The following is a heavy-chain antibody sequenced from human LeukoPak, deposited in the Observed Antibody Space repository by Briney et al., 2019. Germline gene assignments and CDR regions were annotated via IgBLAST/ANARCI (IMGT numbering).Heavy chain of an antibody. CDR3: TRGGGGHLGEWNYYYYMDV. Sequence: GGSLRLSCAASGFTFSSYSTNWVRQAPGKGLEWVAYISSTTRTIHYADSVEGRFAISRDNAKNSLYLQMNSLRAEDTALYYCTRGGGGHLGEWNYYYYMDVWGKGTTVTVSS. CDR1: GFTFSSYS. CDR2: ISSTTRTI. J-gene: IGHJ6*03. V-gene: IGHV3-48*04. D-gene: IGHD3-10*01.